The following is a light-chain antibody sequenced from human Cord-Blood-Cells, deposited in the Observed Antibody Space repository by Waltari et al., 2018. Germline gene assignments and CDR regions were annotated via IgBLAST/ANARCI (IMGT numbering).Light chain of an antibody. Sequence: QSVLPQPPSASGTPGPMVTISCSGSSSNIGSNYVYWYQQLPGTAPKLLIYRNNQRPSGVPDRFSGSKSGTSASLAISGLRSEDEADYYCAAWDDSLSGWVFGGGTKLTVL. CDR3: AAWDDSLSGWV. CDR2: RNN. V-gene: IGLV1-47*01. CDR1: SSNIGSNY. J-gene: IGLJ3*02.